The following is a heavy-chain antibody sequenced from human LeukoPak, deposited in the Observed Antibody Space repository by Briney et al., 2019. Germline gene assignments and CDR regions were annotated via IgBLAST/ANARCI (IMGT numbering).Heavy chain of an antibody. J-gene: IGHJ4*02. Sequence: ASVNVSCKASGYIFTDYSINWVRQAPGERLEWVGWINAGNGNTKYSQRFQGRVTITRDRSASTAYMELSNLRSEDTAVYYCARGRWSTATASYYFDSWGQGTLVTVS. D-gene: IGHD4-17*01. CDR2: INAGNGNT. CDR3: ARGRWSTATASYYFDS. CDR1: GYIFTDYS. V-gene: IGHV1-3*01.